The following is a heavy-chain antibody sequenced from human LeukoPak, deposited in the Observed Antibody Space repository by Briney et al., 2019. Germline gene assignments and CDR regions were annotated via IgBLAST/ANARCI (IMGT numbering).Heavy chain of an antibody. Sequence: GGSLRLSRGASGFTFSTYGIHWVRQAPGRGLEWVALISYDGTNKYYADSVQGRFTLSRDNSKNTLYLQMNSLRAEDTAVYFCARDLGTYYAFDIWGQGTMVTVSS. CDR1: GFTFSTYG. CDR3: ARDLGTYYAFDI. D-gene: IGHD1-26*01. J-gene: IGHJ3*02. CDR2: ISYDGTNK. V-gene: IGHV3-30*03.